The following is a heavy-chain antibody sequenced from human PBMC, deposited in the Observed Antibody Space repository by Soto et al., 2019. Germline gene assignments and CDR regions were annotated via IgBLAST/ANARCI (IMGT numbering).Heavy chain of an antibody. J-gene: IGHJ4*02. CDR3: AKGISRSSGWYPDLDY. V-gene: IGHV3-23*01. D-gene: IGHD6-19*01. CDR2: ISGSGDNT. Sequence: EVLLLESGGGLVQPGGSLRISCAASGFTFSSYAMSWVRQAPGKGLEWVSSISGSGDNTYYADSVKGRFTISRDNSKNTLYLQMNSLRAEDTAVYYCAKGISRSSGWYPDLDYWGQGTLVTVSS. CDR1: GFTFSSYA.